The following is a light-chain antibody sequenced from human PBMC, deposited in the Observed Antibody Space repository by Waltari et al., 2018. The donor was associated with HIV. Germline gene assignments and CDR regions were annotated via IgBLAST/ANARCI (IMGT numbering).Light chain of an antibody. Sequence: DIMMTQSPDSLVVSLGERATINCKSSQSVLYSSNNKNYLAWYQQKPGQPPKLLIYWASTRESGVPDRFSGSGSGTDFTLTISSLQAEDVAVYYCQQYYSTPRTFGQGTKLEIK. J-gene: IGKJ2*01. V-gene: IGKV4-1*01. CDR3: QQYYSTPRT. CDR2: WAS. CDR1: QSVLYSSNNKNY.